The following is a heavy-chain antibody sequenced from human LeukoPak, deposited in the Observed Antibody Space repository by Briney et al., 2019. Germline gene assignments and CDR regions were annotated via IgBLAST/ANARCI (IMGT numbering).Heavy chain of an antibody. CDR3: AKGEALDY. CDR1: GFTFSSYG. J-gene: IGHJ4*02. CDR2: ISYDGSNK. Sequence: GRSLRLSCAASGFTFSSYGMHWVRQAPGKGLEWVAVISYDGSNKYYADSVKGRFTISRDNSKSTLYLQMNSLRAEDTAVYYCAKGEALDYWGQGTLVTVSS. V-gene: IGHV3-30*18. D-gene: IGHD1-26*01.